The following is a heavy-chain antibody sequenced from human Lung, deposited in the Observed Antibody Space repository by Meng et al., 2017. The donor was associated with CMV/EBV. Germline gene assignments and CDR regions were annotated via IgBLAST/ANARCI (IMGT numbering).Heavy chain of an antibody. Sequence: SQTXSLIXXISGDSVPSNNAAWNWIRQSPSRGLEWLGRTYYRSKWYNDYAVSVKSRISINPDTSKNQFSLHLNSVTPEDAAVYYCARVMSDSARVPGAFDIWGQGTMVTVSS. D-gene: IGHD3-10*02. J-gene: IGHJ3*02. CDR3: ARVMSDSARVPGAFDI. CDR1: GDSVPSNNAA. V-gene: IGHV6-1*01. CDR2: TYYRSKWYN.